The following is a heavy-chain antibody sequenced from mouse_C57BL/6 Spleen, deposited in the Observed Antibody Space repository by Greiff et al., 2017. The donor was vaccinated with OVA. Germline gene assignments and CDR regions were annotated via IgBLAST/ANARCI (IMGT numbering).Heavy chain of an antibody. CDR3: ASPTGPYAMDY. CDR1: GYAFSSSW. V-gene: IGHV1-82*01. CDR2: IYPGDGDT. Sequence: VQLQQSGPELVKPGASVKISCKASGYAFSSSWMNWVKQRPGKGLEWIGRIYPGDGDTNYNGKFKGKATLTADKSSSTAYMQLSSLTSEDSAVYFCASPTGPYAMDYWGQGTSVTVSS. J-gene: IGHJ4*01. D-gene: IGHD4-1*02.